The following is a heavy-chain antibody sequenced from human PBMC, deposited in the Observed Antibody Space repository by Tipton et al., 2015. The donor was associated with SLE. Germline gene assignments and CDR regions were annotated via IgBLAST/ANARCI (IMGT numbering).Heavy chain of an antibody. Sequence: GSLRLSCAASGLTFSNYWMHWVRQVPGKGLVWISRINSDGSSSRYADSVKDRFTISRDNAKSTLYLQLSSLRAEDTAVYYCAREAVQMSDAFDIWGQGTLVTVSS. CDR2: INSDGSSS. D-gene: IGHD5-24*01. CDR3: AREAVQMSDAFDI. J-gene: IGHJ3*02. CDR1: GLTFSNYW. V-gene: IGHV3-74*01.